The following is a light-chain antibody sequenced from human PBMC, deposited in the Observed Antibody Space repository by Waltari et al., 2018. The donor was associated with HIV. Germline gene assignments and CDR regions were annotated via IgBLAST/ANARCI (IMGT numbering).Light chain of an antibody. V-gene: IGKV3-11*01. CDR3: QQRSNWQLT. J-gene: IGKJ4*01. CDR2: DAS. CDR1: QSVSSY. Sequence: EIVLTQSPATLSLSPGERATLSCRASQSVSSYLAWYQLKPGKAPRLLIYDASHMDTGMTAWFSGSRSGTDFTLTISSLEPDNFAVYYCQQRSNWQLTFGGGTKVEIK.